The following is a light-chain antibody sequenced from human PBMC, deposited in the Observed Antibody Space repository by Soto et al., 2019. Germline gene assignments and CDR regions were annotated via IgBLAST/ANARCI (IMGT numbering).Light chain of an antibody. Sequence: DIQMTQSPSSLSASVGDRVTITCRARQDINNYLAWYQQKPGKPPKLLIYAASTLQSGVPSRFSGGGSGTDFTLTINSLQPEDVATYYCQRYNNGPPVTFGPGTKV. CDR3: QRYNNGPPVT. V-gene: IGKV1-27*01. J-gene: IGKJ3*01. CDR2: AAS. CDR1: QDINNY.